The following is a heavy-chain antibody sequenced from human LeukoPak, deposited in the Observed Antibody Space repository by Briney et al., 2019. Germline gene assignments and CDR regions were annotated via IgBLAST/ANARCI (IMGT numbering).Heavy chain of an antibody. J-gene: IGHJ4*02. CDR2: ISTDGIYK. Sequence: QPGGSLRLSCAGSDFTFATYWMHWVRQAPGKGLVWVSRISTDGIYKTYADSVKGRFTISRDNARNTLFLQMDSLRAEDTAVYYCVRGTSRENGYGGDDPYWGQGTLVIVSP. CDR1: DFTFATYW. V-gene: IGHV3-74*03. D-gene: IGHD2-21*02. CDR3: VRGTSRENGYGGDDPY.